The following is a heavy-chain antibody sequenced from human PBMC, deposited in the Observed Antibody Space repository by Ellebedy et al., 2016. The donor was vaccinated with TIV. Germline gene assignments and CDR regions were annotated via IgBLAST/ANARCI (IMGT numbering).Heavy chain of an antibody. D-gene: IGHD5-24*01. Sequence: LRLSCTLSGGSIGGSSYYWGWIRQHPGKGLEWIGYIYYTGSTYYNPSLKRRLIISVDTSKNQFPLKLTSVTAADTAVYYCARGRWLQPYFDYWGQGTPVTVSS. CDR1: GGSIGGSSYY. CDR2: IYYTGST. CDR3: ARGRWLQPYFDY. V-gene: IGHV4-31*03. J-gene: IGHJ4*02.